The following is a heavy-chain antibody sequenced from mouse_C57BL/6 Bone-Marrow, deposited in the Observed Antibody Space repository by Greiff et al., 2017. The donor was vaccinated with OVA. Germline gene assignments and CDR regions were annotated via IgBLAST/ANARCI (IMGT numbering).Heavy chain of an antibody. CDR1: GYSITSGYY. J-gene: IGHJ4*01. D-gene: IGHD3-2*02. V-gene: IGHV3-6*01. Sequence: EVKVEESGPGLVKPSQSLSLTCSVTGYSITSGYYWNWIRQFPGNKLEWMGYISYDGSNNYNPSLKNRISITRDTSKNQFFLKLNSVTTEDTATYYCARGGTAQAPFYYAMDYWGQGTSVTVSS. CDR3: ARGGTAQAPFYYAMDY. CDR2: ISYDGSN.